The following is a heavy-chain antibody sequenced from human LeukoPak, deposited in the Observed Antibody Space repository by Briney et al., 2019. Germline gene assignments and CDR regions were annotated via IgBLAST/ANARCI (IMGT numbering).Heavy chain of an antibody. J-gene: IGHJ4*02. CDR3: ARDIGDWPIPYYFDY. D-gene: IGHD3/OR15-3a*01. CDR2: INSGGSST. Sequence: PGGSLTLSCAASRFTFSSYYMHGVRHAPGKALVCVSRINSGGSSTGYADSVKGRFTISRDNAKNTLYLQMNSLRAEDTAVYYCARDIGDWPIPYYFDYWGQGTLVTVSS. CDR1: RFTFSSYY. V-gene: IGHV3-74*01.